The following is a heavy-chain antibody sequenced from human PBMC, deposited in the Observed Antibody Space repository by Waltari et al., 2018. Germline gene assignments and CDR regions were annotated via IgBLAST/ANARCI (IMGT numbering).Heavy chain of an antibody. J-gene: IGHJ4*02. D-gene: IGHD3-3*01. Sequence: EVQLEESGGGLVKPGGSLRLSCAASGFTLGNVWMSWVRQAPGKGLECVGRIKSNSDGGTVEYAAPVKGRITILRDDLKNTLYLEMNSLKTEDTAMYYCTTSPDFWSGYYPFDYWGQGTLVTVSS. CDR3: TTSPDFWSGYYPFDY. V-gene: IGHV3-15*05. CDR1: GFTLGNVW. CDR2: IKSNSDGGTV.